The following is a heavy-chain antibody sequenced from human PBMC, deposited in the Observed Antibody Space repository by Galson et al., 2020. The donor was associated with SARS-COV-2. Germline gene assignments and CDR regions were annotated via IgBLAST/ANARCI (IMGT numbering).Heavy chain of an antibody. J-gene: IGHJ1*01. V-gene: IGHV3-30*18. CDR3: AKAERGHSGSGSFFTH. CDR1: GFTFSSYG. D-gene: IGHD3-10*01. CDR2: ISDDGSDK. Sequence: GESLKISCAASGFTFSSYGMHWVRQAPGKGLEWVAVISDDGSDKYYGDSVKGRFTISRDNSKKTLHLRLNSLTTEDTAVYYCAKAERGHSGSGSFFTHWGQGTLVSVSS.